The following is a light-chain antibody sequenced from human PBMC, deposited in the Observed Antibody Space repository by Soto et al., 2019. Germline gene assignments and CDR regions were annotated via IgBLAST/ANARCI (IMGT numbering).Light chain of an antibody. Sequence: EIVLTQSPGTLSLSPGERATLSCRASQSVNSSYLAWYQQKPGQAPRLLIYGASSRATGIPNRFSGSGSGTDFTLTISSLEPEDFAVYYCQQRSNWPPDFGQGTRLEIK. CDR3: QQRSNWPPD. CDR1: QSVNSSY. J-gene: IGKJ5*01. V-gene: IGKV3D-20*02. CDR2: GAS.